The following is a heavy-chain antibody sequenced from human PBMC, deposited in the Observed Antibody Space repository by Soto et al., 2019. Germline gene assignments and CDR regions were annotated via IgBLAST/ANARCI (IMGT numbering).Heavy chain of an antibody. Sequence: GGSLRLSCAASGFTFSSYSMNWVRQAPGKGLEWVSYISSSSSTIYYADSVKGRFTISRDNAKNSLYLQMNSLRDEDTAVYYCAREGQRGYSYGYNPTNLDYYYYYGMDVWGQGTTVTVSS. CDR1: GFTFSSYS. CDR2: ISSSSSTI. D-gene: IGHD5-18*01. J-gene: IGHJ6*02. V-gene: IGHV3-48*02. CDR3: AREGQRGYSYGYNPTNLDYYYYYGMDV.